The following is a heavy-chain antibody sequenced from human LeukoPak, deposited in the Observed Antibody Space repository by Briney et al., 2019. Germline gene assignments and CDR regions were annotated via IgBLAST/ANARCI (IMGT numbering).Heavy chain of an antibody. V-gene: IGHV3-30*04. J-gene: IGHJ3*01. CDR3: ATPFGVGATESL. CDR1: GFTFSSYA. CDR2: ISYDGSNK. Sequence: GGSLRLSCAASGFTFSSYAMHWVRQAPGKGLEWVAVISYDGSNKYYADSVKGRFTISRDNSKNTLYLQMNSLRAEDTAVYYCATPFGVGATESLWGQGTMVTVSS. D-gene: IGHD1-26*01.